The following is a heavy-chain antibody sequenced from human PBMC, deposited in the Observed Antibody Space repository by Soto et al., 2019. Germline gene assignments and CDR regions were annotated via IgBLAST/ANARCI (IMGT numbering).Heavy chain of an antibody. CDR2: IYQSGSA. Sequence: SETLSLTCAVSGGSISSGGYSWSWIRQPPGKGLEWIGYIYQSGSAYYNPSLNGRVTISVDRSRNQFSLKLSSVTAADTAVYFCATQRYSSARAYYYCAIDVWGQGPPVTVSS. V-gene: IGHV4-30-2*01. CDR3: ATQRYSSARAYYYCAIDV. J-gene: IGHJ6*02. CDR1: GGSISSGGYS. D-gene: IGHD4-4*01.